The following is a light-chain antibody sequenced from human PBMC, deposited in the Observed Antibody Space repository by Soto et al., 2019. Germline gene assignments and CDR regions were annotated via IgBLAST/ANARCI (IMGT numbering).Light chain of an antibody. CDR1: QTISSW. Sequence: DIQMPQSPSTLSGSVGARVTITCRASQTISSWLAWYQKKPGTAPKLLIYKASTLKSGVPSRFSGSGSGTEFTLTISSLQPDDFATYYCQQYNSYSFGQGTKVDIK. CDR3: QQYNSYS. J-gene: IGKJ1*01. CDR2: KAS. V-gene: IGKV1-5*03.